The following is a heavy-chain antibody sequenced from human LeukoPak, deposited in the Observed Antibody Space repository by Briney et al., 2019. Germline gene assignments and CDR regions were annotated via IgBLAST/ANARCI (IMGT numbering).Heavy chain of an antibody. CDR3: AKGPAFNAFDI. CDR2: ISYDGSNK. CDR1: GFTFSNYD. Sequence: PGGSLRLSCAASGFTFSNYDMHWVRQAPGKGLEWVAVISYDGSNKYYADSVKGRFTISRDNSKNTLYLQMNSPRVEDTAVYYCAKGPAFNAFDIWGQGTMVTASS. J-gene: IGHJ3*02. V-gene: IGHV3-30*18. D-gene: IGHD2-2*01.